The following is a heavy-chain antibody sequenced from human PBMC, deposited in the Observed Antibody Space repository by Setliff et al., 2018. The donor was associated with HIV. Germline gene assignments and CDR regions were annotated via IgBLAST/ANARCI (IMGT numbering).Heavy chain of an antibody. J-gene: IGHJ4*02. V-gene: IGHV1-69*13. CDR3: ARDPYGYCTTTTCYVPGY. D-gene: IGHD2-2*03. Sequence: SVKVSCKASGGTFSSSAISWVRQAPGQGLEWMGGIIPIFDTADYAQKFQGRVTITADESTSTAYMELSSLRSEDTAIYYCARDPYGYCTTTTCYVPGYWGQGTLVTVSS. CDR2: IIPIFDTA. CDR1: GGTFSSSA.